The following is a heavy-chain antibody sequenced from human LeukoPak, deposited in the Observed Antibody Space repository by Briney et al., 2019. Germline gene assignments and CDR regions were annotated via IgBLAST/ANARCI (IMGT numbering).Heavy chain of an antibody. CDR3: AKDLKRYYYDSSGNDY. CDR1: GFTFSSDW. D-gene: IGHD3-22*01. V-gene: IGHV3-7*01. Sequence: GGSLRLSCAASGFTFSSDWMTWVRQAPGKGLEWVANIKHDGSKKYYVDSVKGRFTISKDTAKNSLYLQMDSLRAEDTAVYYCAKDLKRYYYDSSGNDYWGQGTLVTVSS. CDR2: IKHDGSKK. J-gene: IGHJ4*02.